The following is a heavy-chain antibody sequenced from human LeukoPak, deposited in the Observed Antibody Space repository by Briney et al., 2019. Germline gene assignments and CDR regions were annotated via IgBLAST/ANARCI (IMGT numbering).Heavy chain of an antibody. CDR3: TSRTGAI. CDR2: MRDNGRDK. CDR1: GFTLSSYG. Sequence: GGSLRLSCAASGFTLSSYGIHWVRQAPGKGLEWVSFMRDNGRDKYYRDSVKGRFTTSRDNSKTTLYLQMNSLRVEDTAVYYCTSRTGAIWGQGTMVTVPS. J-gene: IGHJ3*01. V-gene: IGHV3-30*02. D-gene: IGHD7-27*01.